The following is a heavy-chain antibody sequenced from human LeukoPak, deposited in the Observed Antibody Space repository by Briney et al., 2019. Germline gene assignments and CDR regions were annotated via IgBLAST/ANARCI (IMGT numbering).Heavy chain of an antibody. CDR3: ARSHQQWLVMWANAFDI. CDR1: GGSIMSYY. J-gene: IGHJ3*02. CDR2: IYYSGST. D-gene: IGHD6-19*01. V-gene: IGHV4-59*01. Sequence: EPLSLPCSVSGGSIMSYYWSWIRRPPGKGLEWSGYIYYSGSTNYNPSLKSRVTISVDTSKNQFSLKLSSVTAADTAVYYCARSHQQWLVMWANAFDIWGQGTMVTVSS.